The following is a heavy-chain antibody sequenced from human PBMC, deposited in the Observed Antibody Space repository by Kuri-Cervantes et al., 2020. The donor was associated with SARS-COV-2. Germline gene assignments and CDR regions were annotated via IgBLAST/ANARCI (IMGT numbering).Heavy chain of an antibody. CDR3: ARVIGSSWFRNYYYYMDV. D-gene: IGHD6-13*01. CDR1: GYTFTSYY. V-gene: IGHV1-8*02. CDR2: MNPNSGNT. Sequence: ASVKVSCKASGYTFTSYYMHWVRQATGQGLEGMGWMNPNSGNTGYAQKFQGRVTMTRNTSISTAYMELSSRRSEDTAVYYCARVIGSSWFRNYYYYMDVWGKGTTVTVSS. J-gene: IGHJ6*03.